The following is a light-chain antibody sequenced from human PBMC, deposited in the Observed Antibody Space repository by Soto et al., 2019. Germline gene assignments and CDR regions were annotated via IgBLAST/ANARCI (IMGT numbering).Light chain of an antibody. Sequence: EIVLTQSPGTLSLSPGERATLSCRASQSVSSSYLAWYQQKPGQAPRLLIYGASSRATGIPDRFSGSGSGTDFTLTISRLEPEDFPVYYRQQYGTSPFTFGPGTKVDIK. V-gene: IGKV3-20*01. CDR2: GAS. J-gene: IGKJ3*01. CDR3: QQYGTSPFT. CDR1: QSVSSSY.